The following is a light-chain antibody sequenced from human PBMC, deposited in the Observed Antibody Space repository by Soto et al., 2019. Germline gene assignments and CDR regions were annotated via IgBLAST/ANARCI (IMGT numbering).Light chain of an antibody. Sequence: SVLTQPASVSWSPGQSITISCTGTSSDIGGYNYVSWYQQHPGKAPKLVISEVTDRPSGVSNRFSGSKSGNTASLTISGLQTEDEADYYCCSYTITSTTFVFGTGTKVTVL. CDR2: EVT. J-gene: IGLJ1*01. CDR3: CSYTITSTTFV. V-gene: IGLV2-14*01. CDR1: SSDIGGYNY.